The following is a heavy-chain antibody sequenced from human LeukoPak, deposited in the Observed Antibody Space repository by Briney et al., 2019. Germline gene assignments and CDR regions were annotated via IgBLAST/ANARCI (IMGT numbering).Heavy chain of an antibody. CDR2: ISSSSSYI. Sequence: GGSLRLSCAASGFTFSSYSMNWVRQAPGKGLEWVSSISSSSSYIYYADSVKGRFTISRDNAKNSLYLQMNSLRAEDTAVYYCARAKTTYYYDGSGYYERPGYFDYWGQGTLVTVSS. D-gene: IGHD3-22*01. J-gene: IGHJ4*02. CDR1: GFTFSSYS. V-gene: IGHV3-21*01. CDR3: ARAKTTYYYDGSGYYERPGYFDY.